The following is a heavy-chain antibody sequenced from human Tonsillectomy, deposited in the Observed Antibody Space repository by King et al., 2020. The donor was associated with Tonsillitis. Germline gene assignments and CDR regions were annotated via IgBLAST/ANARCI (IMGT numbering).Heavy chain of an antibody. Sequence: VQLVQSGAEVKKTGASVKVSCKASGYSFSDYGISWVRQAPGQGLEWMGWISPYNGDTNYARKVQGRVTMSTDTATRTAYMELTNLKYDDTAVYYCAKDGLSGAIFGVRIIPFDYWGQGTPVTVSS. D-gene: IGHD3-3*01. CDR1: GYSFSDYG. V-gene: IGHV1-18*01. CDR2: ISPYNGDT. J-gene: IGHJ4*02. CDR3: AKDGLSGAIFGVRIIPFDY.